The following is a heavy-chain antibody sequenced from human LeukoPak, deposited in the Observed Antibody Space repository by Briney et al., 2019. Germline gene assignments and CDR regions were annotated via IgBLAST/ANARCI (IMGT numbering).Heavy chain of an antibody. V-gene: IGHV3-21*03. D-gene: IGHD3-10*01. CDR1: GFTFSRYS. CDR3: TTRPEVLWFGELLAAIDY. J-gene: IGHJ4*02. Sequence: PGGSLRLSCAASGFTFSRYSMNWVRQAPGKGLEWVSSISSSSSYIYYADSVKGRFTISRDNAKNSLYLQMNSLRAEDTAVYYCTTRPEVLWFGELLAAIDYWGQGTLVTVSS. CDR2: ISSSSSYI.